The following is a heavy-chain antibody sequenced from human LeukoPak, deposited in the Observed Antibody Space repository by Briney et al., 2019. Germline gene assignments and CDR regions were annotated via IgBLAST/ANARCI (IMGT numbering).Heavy chain of an antibody. D-gene: IGHD5-24*01. V-gene: IGHV3-21*06. Sequence: ETGGSLRLSCAASGFTFSGYSINWVRQAPGKGLQWVSYISESSSHTYYADSVKGRFTISRDNAKNSLYLQMNSLRVEDTGIYYCARDRAVKARIGGMDVWGQGTTVIVSS. CDR2: ISESSSHT. CDR3: ARDRAVKARIGGMDV. J-gene: IGHJ6*02. CDR1: GFTFSGYS.